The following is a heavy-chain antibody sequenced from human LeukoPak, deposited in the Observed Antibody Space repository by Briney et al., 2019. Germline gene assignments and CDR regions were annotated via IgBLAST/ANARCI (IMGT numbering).Heavy chain of an antibody. Sequence: PGGSLRLSCAASGFTFSSYAMSWVRQAPGKGLEWVSAISGGGGTTVYADSVKGRFTISRDNSKNTLFLQMNSLRAEDTAIYYCAKRYSQGTFDYWGQATLVTVSS. V-gene: IGHV3-23*01. J-gene: IGHJ4*02. CDR3: AKRYSQGTFDY. CDR2: ISGGGGTT. CDR1: GFTFSSYA. D-gene: IGHD5-18*01.